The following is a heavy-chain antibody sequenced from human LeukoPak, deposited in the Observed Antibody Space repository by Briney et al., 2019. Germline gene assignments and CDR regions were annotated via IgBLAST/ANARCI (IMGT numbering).Heavy chain of an antibody. Sequence: PSETLSLTCTVSGGSISSHYWSWIRQPPGQGLEWIGYVHSSGGANYNPSLNSRVTMSVDTSKDRLSLRLSSVTAADTAVYYCARGHDGYGYYYYYYMDVWGKGTTVTVSS. V-gene: IGHV4-59*08. D-gene: IGHD5-18*01. CDR1: GGSISSHY. J-gene: IGHJ6*03. CDR3: ARGHDGYGYYYYYYMDV. CDR2: VHSSGGA.